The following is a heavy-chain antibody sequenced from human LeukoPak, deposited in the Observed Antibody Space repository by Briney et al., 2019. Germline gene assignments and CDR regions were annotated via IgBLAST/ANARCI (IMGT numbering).Heavy chain of an antibody. D-gene: IGHD2-15*01. CDR2: IYSGGST. V-gene: IGHV3-53*01. CDR3: AREIYCSASSCTGGVFEI. J-gene: IGHJ3*02. CDR1: GFTLSTNY. Sequence: GGSLRLSCAASGFTLSTNYMSWVRQAPGKGLEGVSGIYSGGSTYYADSVTGRFTISRDNSKNTLYLQMNSLRVEDTAVYYCAREIYCSASSCTGGVFEIWGQGTMVTVSS.